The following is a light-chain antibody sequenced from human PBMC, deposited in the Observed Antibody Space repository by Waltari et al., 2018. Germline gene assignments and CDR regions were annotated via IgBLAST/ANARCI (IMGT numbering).Light chain of an antibody. CDR1: SSNIGTKT. V-gene: IGLV1-44*01. CDR3: AAWDDSLNGLYV. J-gene: IGLJ1*01. Sequence: QSVLTQPPSASGTPGQRVTISCSGSSSNIGTKTVNWYQQLPVMAPRLLIYGDNQGPSGVPRRFSASKSGTSASLAISGLQSEDEADYFCAAWDDSLNGLYVFGTGTTVTVL. CDR2: GDN.